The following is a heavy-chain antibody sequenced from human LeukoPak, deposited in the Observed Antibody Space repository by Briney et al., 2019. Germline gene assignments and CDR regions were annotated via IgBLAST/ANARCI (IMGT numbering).Heavy chain of an antibody. CDR2: INYSGTT. J-gene: IGHJ4*02. Sequence: ASETLSLTCTVSGGSISSSSYYWGWFRQPPGKGLEWIGSINYSGTTYYNPSLKSRVTISVDTSKNQFSLKLSSVTAADTALYXXXXXVPLRYCPNGVCSLDYWGQGTLVTVSS. CDR3: XXXVPLRYCPNGVCSLDY. V-gene: IGHV4-39*07. CDR1: GGSISSSSYY. D-gene: IGHD2-8*01.